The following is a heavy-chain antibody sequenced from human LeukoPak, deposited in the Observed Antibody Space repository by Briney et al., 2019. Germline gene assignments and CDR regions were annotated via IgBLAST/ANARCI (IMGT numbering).Heavy chain of an antibody. CDR2: INTNTGNP. CDR3: ARDLNGYSSGWWGFDY. V-gene: IGHV7-4-1*02. Sequence: ASVKVSCKASGYTFTSYAMNWVRQAPGQGLEWMGWINTNTGNPTYAQGFTGWFVFSLDTSVSTAYLQISSLKAEDTAVYYCARDLNGYSSGWWGFDYWGQGTLVTVSS. D-gene: IGHD6-19*01. J-gene: IGHJ4*02. CDR1: GYTFTSYA.